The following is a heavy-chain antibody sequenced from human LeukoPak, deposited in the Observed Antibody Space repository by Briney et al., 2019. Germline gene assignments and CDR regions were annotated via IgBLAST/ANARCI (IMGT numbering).Heavy chain of an antibody. V-gene: IGHV3-23*01. J-gene: IGHJ3*02. Sequence: GGSLRLSCAASGFTFSSYAMSWVRQAPGKGLEWVSVISGSGDNTYYADSVKGRFNISRDSSKNTLYLQMSSLRVEDTAVYYCASQGRGAFDIWGQGTMVTVSS. CDR1: GFTFSSYA. CDR3: ASQGRGAFDI. D-gene: IGHD3-10*01. CDR2: ISGSGDNT.